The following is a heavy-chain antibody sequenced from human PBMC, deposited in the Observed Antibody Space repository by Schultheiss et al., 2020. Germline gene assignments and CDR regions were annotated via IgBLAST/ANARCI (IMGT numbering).Heavy chain of an antibody. D-gene: IGHD6-19*01. CDR1: GFTFSSYA. V-gene: IGHV3-23*01. CDR3: ARDSAYSSGWYVALYYYGMDV. J-gene: IGHJ6*02. CDR2: IRGSGGST. Sequence: GESLKISCAASGFTFSSYAMSWVRQAPGKGLEWISAIRGSGGSTYYADSVKGRFTISRDNSKNTLYLQMNSLRAEDTAVYSCARDSAYSSGWYVALYYYGMDVWGQGPTVTVSS.